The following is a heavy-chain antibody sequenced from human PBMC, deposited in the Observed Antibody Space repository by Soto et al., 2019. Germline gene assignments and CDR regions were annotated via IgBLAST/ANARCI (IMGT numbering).Heavy chain of an antibody. V-gene: IGHV4-59*08. CDR3: ARRYGSAIDY. Sequence: QVQLQESGPGLVKPSETLSLTCTVSGGTISSWYWSWIRQPPGKGLEWIGYIYYSRSTNCNPSLXPRVXTXVDAPKNQFSLKLSSVTAADTAVYYCARRYGSAIDYWGQGTLVTVSS. D-gene: IGHD1-26*01. J-gene: IGHJ4*02. CDR2: IYYSRST. CDR1: GGTISSWY.